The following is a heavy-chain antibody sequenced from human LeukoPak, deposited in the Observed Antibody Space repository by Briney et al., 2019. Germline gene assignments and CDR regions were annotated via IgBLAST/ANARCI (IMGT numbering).Heavy chain of an antibody. J-gene: IGHJ4*02. CDR3: AREGAMVFDY. CDR2: IYYSGST. V-gene: IGHV4-61*01. D-gene: IGHD5-18*01. CDR1: GGSVSSGSYY. Sequence: SETLSLTCTVSGGSVSSGSYYWSWIQQPPGKGLEWIGYIYYSGSTNYNPSLKSRVTISVDTSKNQFSLKLSSVTAADTAVYYCAREGAMVFDYWGQGTLVTVSS.